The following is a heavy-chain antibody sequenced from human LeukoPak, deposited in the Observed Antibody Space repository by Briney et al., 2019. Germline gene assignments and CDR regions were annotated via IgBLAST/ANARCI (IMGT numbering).Heavy chain of an antibody. CDR2: TSTYNANT. CDR1: GYTFTTDG. CDR3: ARVISSSWYHHDH. J-gene: IGHJ4*02. Sequence: ASVKVSCKTSGYTFTTDGISWVRQAPGQGLEWMGWTSTYNANTNYAQKFQGRVAMTTDTSTSTAYMELRSLRFDDTAFYYCARVISSSWYHHDHWGQGTLVTVSS. D-gene: IGHD6-13*01. V-gene: IGHV1-18*01.